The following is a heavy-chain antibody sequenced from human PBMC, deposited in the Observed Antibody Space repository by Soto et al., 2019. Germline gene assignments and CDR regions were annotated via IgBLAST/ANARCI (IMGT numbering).Heavy chain of an antibody. CDR3: ARGPLDY. CDR2: IKEDGTEK. Sequence: EVQLVESGGGLVQPGGSLRLSCAASGFTFSNYWMNWVRQAPGGGLEWVANIKEDGTEKTYVDSVEGRFTISRDNAKNSLDLQMNILRVGDTAMYYCARGPLDYWGQGTLVTVSS. V-gene: IGHV3-7*03. J-gene: IGHJ4*02. CDR1: GFTFSNYW.